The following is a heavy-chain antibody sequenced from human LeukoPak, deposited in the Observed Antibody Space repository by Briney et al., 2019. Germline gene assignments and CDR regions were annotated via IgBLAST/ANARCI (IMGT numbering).Heavy chain of an antibody. V-gene: IGHV3-74*01. CDR1: GFTFSSYA. Sequence: GGSLRLSCAAPGFTFSSYAMSWVRQAPGKGLEWVSRIRSDGSVTTYADFVKGRFTISRDNAKNTLYLQMNSLRAEDTAVYFCARDRSYSLDYWGQGTLVTVSS. CDR3: ARDRSYSLDY. J-gene: IGHJ4*02. CDR2: IRSDGSVT. D-gene: IGHD1-26*01.